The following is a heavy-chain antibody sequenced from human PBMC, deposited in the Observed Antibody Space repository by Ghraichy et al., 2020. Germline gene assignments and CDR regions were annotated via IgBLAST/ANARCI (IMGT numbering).Heavy chain of an antibody. D-gene: IGHD3-16*02. CDR2: IYHSGST. CDR3: ASRVWGSYQD. J-gene: IGHJ4*02. V-gene: IGHV4-30-2*01. CDR1: GGSISSGGYS. Sequence: SETLSLTCAVSGGSISSGGYSWSWIRQPPGKGLEWIGYIYHSGSTYYNPSLKSRVTISVDRSKNQFSLKLSSVTAADTAVYYCASRVWGSYQDWGQGTLVTVSS.